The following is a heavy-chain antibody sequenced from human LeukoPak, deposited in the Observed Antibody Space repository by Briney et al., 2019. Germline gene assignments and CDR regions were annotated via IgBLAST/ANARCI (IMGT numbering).Heavy chain of an antibody. Sequence: GRSLRLSCAASGFTFSSYGMHWVRQAPGKGLEWVAVISYDGSNKYYADSVKGRFTISRDNSKNTLYLQMNSLRAEDTAVYYCAKKSQRYGTIFDYWGQGTLVTVSS. J-gene: IGHJ4*02. V-gene: IGHV3-30*18. CDR2: ISYDGSNK. CDR1: GFTFSSYG. D-gene: IGHD5-18*01. CDR3: AKKSQRYGTIFDY.